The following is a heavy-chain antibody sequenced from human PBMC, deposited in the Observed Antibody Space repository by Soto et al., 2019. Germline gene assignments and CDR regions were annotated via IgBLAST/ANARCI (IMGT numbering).Heavy chain of an antibody. CDR1: GYTFTDHA. CDR2: INPANGDR. V-gene: IGHV1-3*01. Sequence: QVQLVQSEPEVKQPGASVKLSCKATGYTFTDHAIHWLRQAPGRRLEWLGWINPANGDRRSSVTFQGRVTITRDTSATTAYMDLSTLTSEDTAVYYCAKSGPSSPGNWFDSWGQGTLVTVSS. D-gene: IGHD6-13*01. J-gene: IGHJ5*01. CDR3: AKSGPSSPGNWFDS.